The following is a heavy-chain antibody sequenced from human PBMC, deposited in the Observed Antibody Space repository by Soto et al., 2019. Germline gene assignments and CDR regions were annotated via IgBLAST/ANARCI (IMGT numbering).Heavy chain of an antibody. V-gene: IGHV3-23*01. J-gene: IGHJ3*01. D-gene: IGHD3-10*01. CDR1: GFSLTTYA. Sequence: EVQLLESGGGLVQRGGSLRLSSAVSGFSLTTYAMSWVRPAPGKGLEWVSEVSASGRSTTYADSVKGRFTTSKDTSKNTMSLQMNSMRVDDTADYYCAKVWFGESDGFDVWGRGTMVRVSS. CDR3: AKVWFGESDGFDV. CDR2: VSASGRST.